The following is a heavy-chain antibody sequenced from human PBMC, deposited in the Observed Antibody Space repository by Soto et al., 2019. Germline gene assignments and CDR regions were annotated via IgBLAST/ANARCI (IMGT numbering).Heavy chain of an antibody. D-gene: IGHD2-2*01. Sequence: QVQLQESGPGLVKPSQTLSLTCTVSGGSISSGGYYWSWIRQHPGKGLEWIGYIYYSGSTYYNPSLKSRVTISVDTSKNQFSLKLSSVTAADTAVYYCASNFFAAAHGDDAFDIWGQGTMVTVSS. CDR1: GGSISSGGYY. J-gene: IGHJ3*02. V-gene: IGHV4-31*03. CDR3: ASNFFAAAHGDDAFDI. CDR2: IYYSGST.